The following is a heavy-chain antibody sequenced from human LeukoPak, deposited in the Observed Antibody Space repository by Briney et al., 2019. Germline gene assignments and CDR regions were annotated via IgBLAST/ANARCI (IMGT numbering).Heavy chain of an antibody. Sequence: GGSLRLSCAASGFTFSTYWMTWVRQAPGKGLEWVANMKQDGSEKNYVDSVKGRFTISRDNDKNSLYLQMNSLRAEDTAVYYCARVRATFSPHFDNWGQGTLVTVSS. CDR3: ARVRATFSPHFDN. V-gene: IGHV3-7*02. CDR1: GFTFSTYW. CDR2: MKQDGSEK. J-gene: IGHJ4*02. D-gene: IGHD5-12*01.